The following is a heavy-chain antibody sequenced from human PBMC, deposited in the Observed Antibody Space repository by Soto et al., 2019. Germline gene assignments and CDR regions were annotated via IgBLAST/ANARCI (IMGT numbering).Heavy chain of an antibody. Sequence: QVQLQESGPGLVRPSGTLSLTCDVSGDSISSFNWWSWVRQPPGKGLEWSGEMYHSGSTNYNPSLKTRVGLFAVTFSHHLLLALTSVSAADTVVYYCGILHIIIFGRHVYRPFDMWGKWRMVTVS. D-gene: IGHD3-16*02. CDR3: GILHIIIFGRHVYRPFDM. V-gene: IGHV4-4*02. CDR2: MYHSGST. J-gene: IGHJ3*02. CDR1: GDSISSFNW.